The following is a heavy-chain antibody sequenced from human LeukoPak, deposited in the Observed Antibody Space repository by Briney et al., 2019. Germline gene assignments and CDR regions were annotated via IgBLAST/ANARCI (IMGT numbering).Heavy chain of an antibody. CDR2: INHSGST. J-gene: IGHJ5*02. D-gene: IGHD6-13*01. CDR1: GGSISSSSYY. CDR3: ASNGYSSSWYWGIVGATTSWFDP. V-gene: IGHV4-39*07. Sequence: PSETLSLTCTVSGGSISSSSYYWSWIRQPPGKGLEWIGEINHSGSTNYNPSLKSRVTISVDTSKNQFSLKLSSVTAADTAVYYCASNGYSSSWYWGIVGATTSWFDPWGQGTLVTVSS.